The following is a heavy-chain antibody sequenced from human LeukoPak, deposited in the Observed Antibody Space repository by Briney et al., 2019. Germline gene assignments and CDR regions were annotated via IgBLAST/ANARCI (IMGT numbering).Heavy chain of an antibody. D-gene: IGHD1-7*01. CDR1: GYSFSSCS. V-gene: IGHV1-18*01. CDR3: ARGLNWNYYLGWVAP. CDR2: ISGYNGNT. J-gene: IGHJ5*02. Sequence: ASVKVSCKASGYSFSSCSISWVRQAPGQGLEWMGWISGYNGNTNYAQKFQGRVTLTTETSTSTAYMELRSLRSDDTAIYYCARGLNWNYYLGWVAPWGQGTLVAVSS.